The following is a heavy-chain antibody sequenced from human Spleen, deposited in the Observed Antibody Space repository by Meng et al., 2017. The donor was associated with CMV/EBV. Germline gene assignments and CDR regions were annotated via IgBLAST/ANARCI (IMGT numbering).Heavy chain of an antibody. CDR1: GGSISSTSYY. Sequence: SETLSLTCIVSGGSISSTSYYWGWIRQPPGKGLEWIGSIYFSGTTYYNPSLKSRVTISVDTSKNQFSLKLSSVTAADTALYSCARVVGGYSSSGNAFDIWGQGTVVTVSS. D-gene: IGHD6-6*01. CDR2: IYFSGTT. V-gene: IGHV4-39*07. J-gene: IGHJ3*02. CDR3: ARVVGGYSSSGNAFDI.